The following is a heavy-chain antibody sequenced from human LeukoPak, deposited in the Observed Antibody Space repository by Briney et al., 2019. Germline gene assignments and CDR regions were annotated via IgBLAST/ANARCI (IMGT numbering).Heavy chain of an antibody. J-gene: IGHJ6*02. V-gene: IGHV1-24*01. CDR1: GYTITELS. CDR3: ATGDIVATIRPSLFPWGMDV. D-gene: IGHD5-12*01. Sequence: EASVKVSCKVSGYTITELSMHWVRQAPGKGLEWMGGFDPEDGETIYAQKFQGRVTMTEDTSTDTAYMELSSLRSEDTAVYYCATGDIVATIRPSLFPWGMDVWGQGTTVTVSS. CDR2: FDPEDGET.